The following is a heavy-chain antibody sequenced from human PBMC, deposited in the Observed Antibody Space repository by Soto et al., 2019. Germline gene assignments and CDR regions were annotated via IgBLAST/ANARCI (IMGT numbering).Heavy chain of an antibody. Sequence: PGGSLRLSGAASGFTFRSYARNWVRQAPGKGLEWVAVRSYDGSNHYYAASVKGRFTISRDNSKNTLYLQMTSLRAEDTAVYYCARETGYRFNSYYYGMDVWGQGTTVTVSS. V-gene: IGHV3-30-3*01. D-gene: IGHD5-18*01. CDR2: RSYDGSNH. J-gene: IGHJ6*02. CDR1: GFTFRSYA. CDR3: ARETGYRFNSYYYGMDV.